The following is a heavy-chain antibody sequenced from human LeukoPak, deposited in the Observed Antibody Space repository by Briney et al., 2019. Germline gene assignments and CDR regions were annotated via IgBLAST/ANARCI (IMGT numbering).Heavy chain of an antibody. Sequence: GASVKVSCKASGYTFTSYGISWVRQAPGQGLEWMGWISAYNGNTNYAQKLQGRVTMTTDTSTSTAYMELRSLRSDDTAVYYCARGVVVAATKITFLDYWGQGTLVTVSS. J-gene: IGHJ4*02. CDR1: GYTFTSYG. CDR3: ARGVVVAATKITFLDY. CDR2: ISAYNGNT. D-gene: IGHD2-15*01. V-gene: IGHV1-18*01.